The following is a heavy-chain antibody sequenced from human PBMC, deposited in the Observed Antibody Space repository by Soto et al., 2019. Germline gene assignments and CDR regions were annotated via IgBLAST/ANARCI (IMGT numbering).Heavy chain of an antibody. D-gene: IGHD3-10*01. J-gene: IGHJ6*03. CDR1: GGTFSSYT. V-gene: IGHV1-69*08. CDR3: ARESSYYGSENYYYMDV. Sequence: QVQLVQSGAEVKKPGSSVRVSCKASGGTFSSYTINWVRQAPGQGLEWMGRIIPILGIVDYAQKFQGRVTITADKSSRTAYMELSSLTSEDTAVFYCARESSYYGSENYYYMDVWGKGTTVTVSS. CDR2: IIPILGIV.